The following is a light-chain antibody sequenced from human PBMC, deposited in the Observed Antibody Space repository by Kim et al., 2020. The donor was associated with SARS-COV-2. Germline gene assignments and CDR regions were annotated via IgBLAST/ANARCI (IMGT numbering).Light chain of an antibody. Sequence: DIQMTQSPSSLSASVGDRVTITCRASQSIATYLNWYQHKPGKAPNLLIYAASSLQSGVPSRFSGSGSGTDFTLTISSLQPEDFATYYCQQSNTTPRTFGQGTKVDIK. CDR2: AAS. V-gene: IGKV1-39*01. J-gene: IGKJ1*01. CDR3: QQSNTTPRT. CDR1: QSIATY.